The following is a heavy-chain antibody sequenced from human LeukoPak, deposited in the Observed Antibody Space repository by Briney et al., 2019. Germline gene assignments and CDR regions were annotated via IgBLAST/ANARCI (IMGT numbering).Heavy chain of an antibody. CDR1: GFTFDDYG. D-gene: IGHD4-17*01. J-gene: IGHJ4*02. CDR2: INWNGGRT. Sequence: GGSLRLSCAASGFTFDDYGMSWVRQAPGKGLEWVSGINWNGGRTGYADSVKGRFTISRDNAKNSLYLQMNSLRAEDTALYHCAREEGHTVRALGGYWGQGTLVTVSS. CDR3: AREEGHTVRALGGY. V-gene: IGHV3-20*01.